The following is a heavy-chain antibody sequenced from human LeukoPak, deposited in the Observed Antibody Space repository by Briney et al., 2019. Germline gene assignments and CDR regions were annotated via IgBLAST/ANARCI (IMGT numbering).Heavy chain of an antibody. V-gene: IGHV1-46*01. CDR2: INPSGGST. CDR1: GYTFTSYY. D-gene: IGHD5-18*01. J-gene: IGHJ6*02. Sequence: GASVKVSRKASGYTFTSYYMHWVRQAPGQGLEWMGIINPSGGSTSYAQKFQGRVTMTRDTSTSTVYMELSSLRSEDTAVYYCARDLFTAMGDVSYYYYGMDVWGQGTAVTVSS. CDR3: ARDLFTAMGDVSYYYYGMDV.